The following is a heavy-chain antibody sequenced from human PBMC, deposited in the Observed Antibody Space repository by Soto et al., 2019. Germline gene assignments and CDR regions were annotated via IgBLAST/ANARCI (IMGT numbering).Heavy chain of an antibody. V-gene: IGHV1-2*02. Sequence: GASVKVSCKASGYSFIGYYMHWVRQAPGQGLEWMGWINPKSGVTNYAQKFQGRVTMTGDTSITTAYMELSSLRSDDTAVYYCARGDVNWFDPWGQGTLVTVSS. CDR1: GYSFIGYY. CDR3: ARGDVNWFDP. J-gene: IGHJ5*02. CDR2: INPKSGVT. D-gene: IGHD2-21*02.